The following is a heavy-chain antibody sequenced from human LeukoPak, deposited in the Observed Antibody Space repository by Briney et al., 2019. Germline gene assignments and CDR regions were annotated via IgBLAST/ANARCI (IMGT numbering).Heavy chain of an antibody. D-gene: IGHD1-26*01. J-gene: IGHJ4*02. CDR2: IWYDGSNK. CDR3: ARDPANSGSYLDY. CDR1: GFTFSSYG. V-gene: IGHV3-33*01. Sequence: GGSLRLSCAASGFTFSSYGMQWVRQAPGKGLEWVAVIWYDGSNKYYADSVKGRLTISRDNSKNTLYLQMNSLRAEDTAVYYCARDPANSGSYLDYWGQGTLVTVPS.